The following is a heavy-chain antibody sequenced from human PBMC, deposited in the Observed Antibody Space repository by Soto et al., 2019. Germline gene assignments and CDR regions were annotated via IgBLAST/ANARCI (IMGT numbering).Heavy chain of an antibody. V-gene: IGHV4-4*08. J-gene: IGHJ4*02. CDR1: GGSISVYY. CDR2: IYSSGGS. CDR3: VGTGTTDDY. D-gene: IGHD1-1*01. Sequence: SETLSLTCTISGGSISVYYWSWVRQPPGHELEWIGYIYSSGGSYYNPSLKGRLTISIDTSKNQFSLKLNSVTVADTAIYYCVGTGTTDDYWGRGTLVTVSS.